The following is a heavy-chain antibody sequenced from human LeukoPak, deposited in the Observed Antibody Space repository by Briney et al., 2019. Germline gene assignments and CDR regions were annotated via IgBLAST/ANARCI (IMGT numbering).Heavy chain of an antibody. CDR2: INGATGNT. D-gene: IGHD2-2*01. V-gene: IGHV1-3*01. CDR1: GYTFTSHA. Sequence: GASVKVSCKASGYTFTSHALHWVRQAPGESLEWMARINGATGNTEYSQKFQARVTITRDTSASTAYMELSSLRSEDTAVYYCARVPESRVVPAVVGYYYYGMDVWGQGTTVTVSS. J-gene: IGHJ6*02. CDR3: ARVPESRVVPAVVGYYYYGMDV.